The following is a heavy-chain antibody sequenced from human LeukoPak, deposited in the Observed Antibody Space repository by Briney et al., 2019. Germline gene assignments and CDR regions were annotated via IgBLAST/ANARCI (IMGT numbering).Heavy chain of an antibody. Sequence: SETLSHTCAVYGGSFSGYYWSWIRQPPGKGLEWIGEINHSGSTNYNPSLKSRVTISVDTSKNQFSLKLSSVTAADTAVYYCARYVRSWTSFDYWGQGTLVTVSS. CDR2: INHSGST. CDR1: GGSFSGYY. V-gene: IGHV4-34*01. D-gene: IGHD3-10*02. J-gene: IGHJ4*02. CDR3: ARYVRSWTSFDY.